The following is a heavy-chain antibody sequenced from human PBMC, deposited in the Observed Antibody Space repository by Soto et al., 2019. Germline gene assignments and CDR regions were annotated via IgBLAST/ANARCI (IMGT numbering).Heavy chain of an antibody. CDR3: ARSVFP. CDR1: GGSISSYD. V-gene: IGHV4-59*12. CDR2: IYYSGST. Sequence: PSETLALTCTVSGGSISSYDWSWIRQHPGKGLEWIGYIYYSGSTNYNPSLKSRVTISVNTSKNQFSLKLSSVTAADTAVYYCARSVFPWGQGTLVTVSS. J-gene: IGHJ5*02.